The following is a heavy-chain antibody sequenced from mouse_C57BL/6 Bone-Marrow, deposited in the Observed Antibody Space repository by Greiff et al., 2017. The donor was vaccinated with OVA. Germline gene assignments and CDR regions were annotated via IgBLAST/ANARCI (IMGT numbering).Heavy chain of an antibody. J-gene: IGHJ1*03. CDR3: TTDYGSSYVYWYFDV. CDR1: GFNIKDDY. D-gene: IGHD1-1*01. V-gene: IGHV14-4*01. CDR2: IDPENGDT. Sequence: VQLQQSGAELVRPGASVKLSCTASGFNIKDDYMHWVKQRPEQGLEWIGWIDPENGDTEYASKFQGKATITADTSSNTAYLQLSSLTSEDTAVYYCTTDYGSSYVYWYFDVWGTGTTVTVSS.